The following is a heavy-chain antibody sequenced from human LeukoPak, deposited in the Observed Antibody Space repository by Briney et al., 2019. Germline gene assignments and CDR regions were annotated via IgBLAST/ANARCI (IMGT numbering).Heavy chain of an antibody. D-gene: IGHD2-15*01. Sequence: SETLSLTCAVYGGSFSGYYWNWIRQAPGKGLEWIGEINHSGSTDYNPSLKSRVTISVDTSKNQFSLKLTSMTAADTAEYYCARVGGVGYCSGGSCYAIDYWGQGTLVTVSS. CDR3: ARVGGVGYCSGGSCYAIDY. CDR2: INHSGST. V-gene: IGHV4-34*01. CDR1: GGSFSGYY. J-gene: IGHJ4*02.